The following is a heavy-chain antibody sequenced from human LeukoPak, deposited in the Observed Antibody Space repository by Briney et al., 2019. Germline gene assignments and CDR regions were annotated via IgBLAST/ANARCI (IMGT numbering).Heavy chain of an antibody. CDR1: GYTFTGYY. Sequence: GASVKVSCKASGYTFTGYYMHWVRQAPGQGLEWMGWTNPNSGGTNYAQKFQGRVTMTRDTSISTAYMELSRLRSDDTAVYYCARVRFEAYYDILTGFAFDIWGQGTMVTVSS. CDR3: ARVRFEAYYDILTGFAFDI. J-gene: IGHJ3*02. D-gene: IGHD3-9*01. V-gene: IGHV1-2*02. CDR2: TNPNSGGT.